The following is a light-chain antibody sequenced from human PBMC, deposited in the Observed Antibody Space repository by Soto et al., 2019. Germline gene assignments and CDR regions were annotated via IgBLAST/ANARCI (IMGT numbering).Light chain of an antibody. CDR1: QCVSSK. CDR2: DTS. J-gene: IGKJ5*01. V-gene: IGKV3-15*01. CDR3: QQYNDWFSIT. Sequence: EIVLTQSPATLSLSPGESATLSCRASQCVSSKLAWYRQRPGQAPRLVIYDTSTRATGVPARFSGSGSGTEFTLTISSLQSEDFGVYYCQQYNDWFSITFGQGTRLEIK.